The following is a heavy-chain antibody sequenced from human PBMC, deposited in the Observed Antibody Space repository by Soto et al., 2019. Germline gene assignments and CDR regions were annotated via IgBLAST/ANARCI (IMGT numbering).Heavy chain of an antibody. V-gene: IGHV3-33*01. J-gene: IGHJ4*02. CDR1: GFTFSSFR. D-gene: IGHD2-21*01. CDR3: ARGGLLLDY. Sequence: GGSLRLSCAASGFTFSSFRMHWVRQAPGKGLEWVAVIWIDENNKYYADSVKGRFTISGDNSKNTLYLQMNSLRAEDTAVYYCARGGLLLDYWGQGTLVTVSS. CDR2: IWIDENNK.